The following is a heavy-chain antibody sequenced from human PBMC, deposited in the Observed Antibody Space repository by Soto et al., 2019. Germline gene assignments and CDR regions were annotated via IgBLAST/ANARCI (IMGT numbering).Heavy chain of an antibody. CDR3: ARDRRGLILWDYYGMDV. J-gene: IGHJ6*02. D-gene: IGHD2-21*01. V-gene: IGHV1-18*01. Sequence: QVQLVQSGAEVKKPGASVKVSCKASGYTFTSYGISWVRQAPGQGLEWMGWISAYNGNTNYAQKLQGRVTMTTDTSTSTAYMELRSLRSDDTAVYYCARDRRGLILWDYYGMDVWGQGTTVTVSS. CDR2: ISAYNGNT. CDR1: GYTFTSYG.